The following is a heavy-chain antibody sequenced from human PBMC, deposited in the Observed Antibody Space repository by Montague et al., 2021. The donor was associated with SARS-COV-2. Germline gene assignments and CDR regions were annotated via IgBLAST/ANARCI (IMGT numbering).Heavy chain of an antibody. CDR2: IYKSGST. V-gene: IGHV4-4*02. J-gene: IGHJ1*01. D-gene: IGHD3/OR15-3a*01. CDR3: LRAGGLDNRPPV. Sequence: SETLSLTCAVSGDSIMTTNWWSLVRQPPGKGLWWGGEIYKSGSTNYNPSINSLVTMSINKSKNQFSLELNSVTAEDTALYYRLRAGGLDNRPPVWGQGALVIVPS. CDR1: GDSIMTTNW.